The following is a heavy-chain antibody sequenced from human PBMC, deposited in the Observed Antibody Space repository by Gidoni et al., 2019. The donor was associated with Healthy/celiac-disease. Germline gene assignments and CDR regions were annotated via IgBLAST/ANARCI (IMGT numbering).Heavy chain of an antibody. CDR1: GGSVSSGSYY. CDR2: IYYSGST. Sequence: QVQLQESGPGLVKPSETLSLTCTVSGGSVSSGSYYWSWIRQPPGKGLEWIGYIYYSGSTNYNPSLKSRVTISVDTSKNQFSLKLSSVTAADTAVYYCARGWWELGPEYFQHWGQGTLVTVSS. D-gene: IGHD2-15*01. CDR3: ARGWWELGPEYFQH. J-gene: IGHJ1*01. V-gene: IGHV4-61*01.